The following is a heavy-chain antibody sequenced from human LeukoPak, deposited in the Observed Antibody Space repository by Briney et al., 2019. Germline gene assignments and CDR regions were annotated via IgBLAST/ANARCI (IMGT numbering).Heavy chain of an antibody. J-gene: IGHJ4*02. CDR3: ARDPVNYYDSSGYYPYDY. CDR1: GGSFSGYY. V-gene: IGHV4-34*01. CDR2: INHSGST. Sequence: SETLSLTCAVYGGSFSGYYWSWIRQPPGKGLEWIGEINHSGSTNYNPSLKSRVTIPVDTSKNQFSLKLSSVTAADTAVYYCARDPVNYYDSSGYYPYDYWGQGTLVTVSS. D-gene: IGHD3-22*01.